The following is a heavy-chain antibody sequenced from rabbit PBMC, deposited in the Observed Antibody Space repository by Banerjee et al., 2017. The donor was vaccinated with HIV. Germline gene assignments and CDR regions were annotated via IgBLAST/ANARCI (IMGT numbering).Heavy chain of an antibody. V-gene: IGHV1S40*01. CDR3: ARGWVVAGGTNL. J-gene: IGHJ4*01. CDR2: IYAGSSGST. Sequence: QSLEESGGDLVKPGASLTLTCTASGFSFSSSYYMCWVRQAPGKGLEWIACIYAGSSGSTYYASWAKGRFTISKTSSITVTLQMTSLTAADTATYFCARGWVVAGGTNLWGQGTLVTVS. D-gene: IGHD4-1*01. CDR1: GFSFSSSYY.